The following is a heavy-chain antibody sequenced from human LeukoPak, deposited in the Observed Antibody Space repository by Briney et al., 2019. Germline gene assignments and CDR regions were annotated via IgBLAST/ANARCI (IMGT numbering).Heavy chain of an antibody. CDR3: ARYSGWYFDY. D-gene: IGHD6-19*01. Sequence: SQTLSLTXTVSGGSISSGSYYWSWIRQPAGKGLEWIGRIYTSGSTNYNPSLKSRVTISVDTSENQFSLKLSSVTAADTAVYYCARYSGWYFDYWGQGTLVTVSS. J-gene: IGHJ4*02. CDR2: IYTSGST. V-gene: IGHV4-61*02. CDR1: GGSISSGSYY.